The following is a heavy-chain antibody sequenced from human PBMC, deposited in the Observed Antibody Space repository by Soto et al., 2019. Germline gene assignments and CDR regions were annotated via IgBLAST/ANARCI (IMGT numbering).Heavy chain of an antibody. V-gene: IGHV4-39*01. CDR2: IYYSGST. D-gene: IGHD1-7*01. Sequence: QLQLQESGPGLVKPSETLSLTCTVSGGSISSSSYYWGWIRQPPGKGLEWIGSIYYSGSTYYNPSLKSRVTISVDTSKNQFSLKLSSVTAADTAVYYCARQEALGSLTGTLSPLFSLFDYWGQGTLVTVSS. CDR1: GGSISSSSYY. J-gene: IGHJ4*02. CDR3: ARQEALGSLTGTLSPLFSLFDY.